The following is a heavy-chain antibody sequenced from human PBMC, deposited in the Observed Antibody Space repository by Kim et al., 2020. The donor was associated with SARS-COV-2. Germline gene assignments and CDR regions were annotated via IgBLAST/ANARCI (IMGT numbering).Heavy chain of an antibody. D-gene: IGHD1-26*01. CDR3: AKVSHRELLYYFDY. Sequence: ADSVKGRFTISRDNSKNTLYLQMNSLRAEDTAVYYCAKVSHRELLYYFDYWGQGTLVTVSS. V-gene: IGHV3-23*01. J-gene: IGHJ4*02.